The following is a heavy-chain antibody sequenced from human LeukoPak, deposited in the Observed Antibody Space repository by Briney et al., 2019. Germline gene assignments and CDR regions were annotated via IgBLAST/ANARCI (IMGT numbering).Heavy chain of an antibody. CDR2: AYSDGNT. V-gene: IGHV3-66*04. Sequence: GGSLRLSCAASGLTFNSTYISWARQAPGKGLEWVSVAYSDGNTYYAGSVKGRFTISRDNSKNTLFLQMNSLSAEDTAVYYCARLFGSGWPGYFYYAMDVWGQGTTVAVSS. CDR1: GLTFNSTY. D-gene: IGHD6-19*01. J-gene: IGHJ6*02. CDR3: ARLFGSGWPGYFYYAMDV.